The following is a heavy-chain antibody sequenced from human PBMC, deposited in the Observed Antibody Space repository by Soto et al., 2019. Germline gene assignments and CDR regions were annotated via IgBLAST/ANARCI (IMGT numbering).Heavy chain of an antibody. CDR2: ISSISSTI. D-gene: IGHD2-2*01. CDR3: ARDSVGYCTSTSCYAGYFQL. J-gene: IGHJ1*01. Sequence: GSLRLSCAVSGFTFSGYSMNWVRQAPGKGLEWVSYISSISSTIYYADSVKGRFTISRDNAKNSLYLQMNSLRVEDTAVYYCARDSVGYCTSTSCYAGYFQLWGQGTLVTVSS. V-gene: IGHV3-48*01. CDR1: GFTFSGYS.